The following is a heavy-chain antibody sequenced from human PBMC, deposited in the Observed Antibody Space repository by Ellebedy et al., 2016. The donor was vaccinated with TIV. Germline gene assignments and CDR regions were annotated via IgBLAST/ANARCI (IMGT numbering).Heavy chain of an antibody. CDR2: IVVGSGNT. J-gene: IGHJ4*02. V-gene: IGHV1-58*01. D-gene: IGHD3-10*01. Sequence: SVKVSXKASRFTFTSSAVQWVRQARGQRLEWIGWIVVGSGNTNYAQKFQERVTITRDMSTSTAYMELSSLRSEDTAVYYCAAADYYGSGSYGYWGQGTLVTVSS. CDR1: RFTFTSSA. CDR3: AAADYYGSGSYGY.